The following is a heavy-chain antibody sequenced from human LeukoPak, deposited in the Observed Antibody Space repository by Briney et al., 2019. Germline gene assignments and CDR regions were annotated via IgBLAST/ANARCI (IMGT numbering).Heavy chain of an antibody. CDR2: ISGSGGST. V-gene: IGHV3-23*01. Sequence: PGGSLRLSCAASGFTVSSNYMSWVRQAPGKGLEWVSAISGSGGSTYYADSVKGRFTISRDNSKNTLYLQMNSLRAEDTAVYYCAKDLEGDYDFWSGYYQAAGWGQGTLVTVSS. CDR3: AKDLEGDYDFWSGYYQAAG. CDR1: GFTVSSNY. D-gene: IGHD3-3*01. J-gene: IGHJ4*02.